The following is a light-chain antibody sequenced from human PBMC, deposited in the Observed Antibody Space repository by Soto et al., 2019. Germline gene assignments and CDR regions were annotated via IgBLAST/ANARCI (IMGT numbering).Light chain of an antibody. CDR3: SSYTSSSNYV. J-gene: IGLJ1*01. V-gene: IGLV2-14*01. Sequence: QSVLTQPASVSGSPGQSITISCTGTSSDVGGYNYVSWYQQHPGKAPKLMIYEVSNRPSGVSNRFSGSKSGNTASLTISGLQAEDEADYYCSSYTSSSNYVLGTGTKLTVL. CDR2: EVS. CDR1: SSDVGGYNY.